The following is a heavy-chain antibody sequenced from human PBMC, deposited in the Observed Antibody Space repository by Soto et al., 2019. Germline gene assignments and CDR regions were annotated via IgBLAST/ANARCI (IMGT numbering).Heavy chain of an antibody. J-gene: IGHJ5*02. D-gene: IGHD3-3*01. CDR3: ARAGYDFWSGYLNWFDP. CDR1: GGSISSGGYS. Sequence: SETLSLTCAVSGGSISSGGYSWSWIRQPPGKGLEWIGYIYHSGSTYYNPSLKSRVTISVDRSKNQFSLKLSSVTAADTAVYYCARAGYDFWSGYLNWFDPWGQGTLVTVSS. V-gene: IGHV4-30-2*01. CDR2: IYHSGST.